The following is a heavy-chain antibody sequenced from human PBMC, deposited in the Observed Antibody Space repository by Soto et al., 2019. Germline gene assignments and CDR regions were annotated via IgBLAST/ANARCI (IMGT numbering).Heavy chain of an antibody. J-gene: IGHJ4*02. CDR2: IYQSGTT. V-gene: IGHV4-61*01. CDR3: AGDSSGRHAY. CDR1: GGSVRSGSYY. D-gene: IGHD3-22*01. Sequence: QLQLQESGPGLLQPSATLSLTCSVSGGSVRSGSYYWTWIRQLPGKGFEWIGDIYQSGTTNYNTSLKSRVTLSIDASKNQFILKLTSVTAADTAVYYCAGDSSGRHAYWGQGTLGTVS.